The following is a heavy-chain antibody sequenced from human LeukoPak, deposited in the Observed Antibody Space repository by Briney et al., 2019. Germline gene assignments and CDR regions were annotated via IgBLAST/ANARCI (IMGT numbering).Heavy chain of an antibody. V-gene: IGHV4-4*07. CDR2: MFIRGSA. CDR1: GGSISSHY. J-gene: IGHJ5*02. Sequence: SETLSLTCTVSGGSISSHYWNWIRQPAGKGLEWIGRMFIRGSANYSPSLKSRVSMSLDKSRSQFSLNLSSVAAADTAVYYCARDQGWVGVSVSLDLWGPGTLVTVSS. D-gene: IGHD3-3*01. CDR3: ARDQGWVGVSVSLDL.